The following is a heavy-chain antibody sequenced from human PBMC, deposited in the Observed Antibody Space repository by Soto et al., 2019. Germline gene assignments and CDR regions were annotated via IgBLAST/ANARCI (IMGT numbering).Heavy chain of an antibody. CDR2: INPSGGST. CDR3: ARDLNMVRGVNNWFDP. J-gene: IGHJ5*02. CDR1: GYTFTSYY. V-gene: IGHV1-46*03. Sequence: ASVKVSCQASGYTFTSYYMHWVRQAPGQGLEWMGIINPSGGSTSYAQKFQGRVTMTRDTSTSTVYMELSSLRSEDTAVYYCARDLNMVRGVNNWFDPWGQGTLVTVSS. D-gene: IGHD3-10*01.